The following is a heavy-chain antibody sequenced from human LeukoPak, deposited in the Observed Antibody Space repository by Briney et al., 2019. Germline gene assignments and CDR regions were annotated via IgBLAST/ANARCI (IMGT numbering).Heavy chain of an antibody. J-gene: IGHJ4*02. CDR1: GFTFTSYA. CDR2: ISGNGGST. Sequence: GGSLRLSCSGSGFTFTSYAMHWVRQAPGKGLEYVSSISGNGGSTYYADSVNGRFTISRDNSKNQVYLQMSSLRDDDTAFYYCVKGGLYSGDYYGHWGQGTLVTVSS. CDR3: VKGGLYSGDYYGH. D-gene: IGHD1-26*01. V-gene: IGHV3-64D*06.